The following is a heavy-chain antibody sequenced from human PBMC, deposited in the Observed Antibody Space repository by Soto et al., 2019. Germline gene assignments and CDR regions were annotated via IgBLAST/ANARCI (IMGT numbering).Heavy chain of an antibody. J-gene: IGHJ4*02. CDR3: AHRLSGYNWNGGYFDY. CDR2: IYWDDDK. V-gene: IGHV2-5*02. CDR1: GFSLTSRPMG. Sequence: QITLKESAPTRVKPTQTLTLTCTFSGFSLTSRPMGVGWIRQPPGKALEWLAFIYWDDDKRYSPSLRSRLTITKDTSGKQVVPTMTNMDPVDTATYYCAHRLSGYNWNGGYFDYWGQGALVTVSS. D-gene: IGHD1-1*01.